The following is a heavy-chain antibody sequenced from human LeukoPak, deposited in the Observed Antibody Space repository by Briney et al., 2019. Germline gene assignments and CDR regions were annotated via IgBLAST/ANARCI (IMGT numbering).Heavy chain of an antibody. CDR3: ARLTGATTGGFDP. CDR2: ITSSGSSI. Sequence: GGSLRLSCAASGFRFNSYEMNWVRQAPGKGLEWLSYITSSGSSIYYADSVKGRFTISRDNAKSSLYLQMNSLRAEDTAVYYCARLTGATTGGFDPWGQGTLVTVSS. J-gene: IGHJ5*02. D-gene: IGHD1-1*01. CDR1: GFRFNSYE. V-gene: IGHV3-48*03.